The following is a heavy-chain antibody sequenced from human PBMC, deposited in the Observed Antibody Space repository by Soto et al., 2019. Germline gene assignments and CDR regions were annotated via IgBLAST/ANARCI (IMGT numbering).Heavy chain of an antibody. V-gene: IGHV1-18*01. CDR2: ISADNGKT. J-gene: IGHJ6*02. CDR3: ARDERVVSPQRIYYYGMDV. Sequence: QVQLVQSGAEVKKPGASVKVSCKASGYTFTNYDIGWVRQAPGQGLEWMGWISADNGKTNYAQKFQGRVTMTTDTTTSTAYMELRSLRSDDTAVYYCARDERVVSPQRIYYYGMDVWGQGTTVTVSS. D-gene: IGHD2-15*01. CDR1: GYTFTNYD.